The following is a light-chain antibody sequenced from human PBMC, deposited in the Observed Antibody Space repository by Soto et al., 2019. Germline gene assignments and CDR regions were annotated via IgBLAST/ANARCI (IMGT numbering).Light chain of an antibody. V-gene: IGKV1-5*03. CDR2: EAS. J-gene: IGKJ2*01. CDR1: QSVSHW. Sequence: DIQMTQSPSTLSASVGDRVTITCRASQSVSHWLAWYQQRPGKAPKLLIYEASYLQSGVPSRFSGSGSGTEFTLTISSLQPDDFATYYCQQYHSYSYTFGQGTRLEIK. CDR3: QQYHSYSYT.